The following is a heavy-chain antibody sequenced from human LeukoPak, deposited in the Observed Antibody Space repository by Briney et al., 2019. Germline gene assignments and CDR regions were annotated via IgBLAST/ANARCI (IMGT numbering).Heavy chain of an antibody. Sequence: GGTLRLSCAASGFTFSSYGMSWVRQAPGKGLEWVSAISGSGGSTYYADSMKGRFTISRDNSKNTLYLQMNSLRAEDTAVYYCAKEYTGSFSPFPSYFDYWGQGTLVTVSS. J-gene: IGHJ4*02. V-gene: IGHV3-23*01. CDR1: GFTFSSYG. D-gene: IGHD1-26*01. CDR2: ISGSGGST. CDR3: AKEYTGSFSPFPSYFDY.